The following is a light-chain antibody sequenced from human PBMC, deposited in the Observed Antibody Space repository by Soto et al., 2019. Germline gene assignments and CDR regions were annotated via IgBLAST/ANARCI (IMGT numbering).Light chain of an antibody. CDR1: NIGRKS. CDR3: HVWDSSTQG. J-gene: IGLJ1*01. Sequence: SYELTQPLSVSVALGQTARVTCGGDNIGRKSVHWYQQKPGQAPVLVMYRDKNRPSGIPERFSGSNSGNTATLTITEAQPGDEADYYCHVWDSSTQGFGTGTKLTVL. CDR2: RDK. V-gene: IGLV3-9*01.